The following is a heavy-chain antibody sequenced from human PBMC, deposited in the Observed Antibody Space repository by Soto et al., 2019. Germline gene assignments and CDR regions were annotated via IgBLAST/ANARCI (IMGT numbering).Heavy chain of an antibody. V-gene: IGHV4-59*01. D-gene: IGHD3-10*01. J-gene: IGHJ4*02. CDR1: GGSISSYY. CDR2: IYYSGST. Sequence: QVQLQESGPGLVKPSETLSLTCTVSGGSISSYYWSWIRQPPGKGLEWIGYIYYSGSTNYNPSLKSRVTISVDTSKNQFCLKLSSVTAADTAVYYCVRAIGEITNWGQGTLVTVSS. CDR3: VRAIGEITN.